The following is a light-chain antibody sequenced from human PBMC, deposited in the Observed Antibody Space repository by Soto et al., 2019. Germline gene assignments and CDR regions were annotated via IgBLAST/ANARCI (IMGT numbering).Light chain of an antibody. CDR3: CSYTASDIWV. CDR1: STDFVSYNR. V-gene: IGLV2-18*02. J-gene: IGLJ3*02. Sequence: QSALTQPPSVSGSPGQSVTISCTGTSTDFVSYNRVSWYQQPPGTAPKLMISAVSQRPSGVPDRFSGSKSGNTASLTISGLQADDEADYFCCSYTASDIWVFGGGTKLTVL. CDR2: AVS.